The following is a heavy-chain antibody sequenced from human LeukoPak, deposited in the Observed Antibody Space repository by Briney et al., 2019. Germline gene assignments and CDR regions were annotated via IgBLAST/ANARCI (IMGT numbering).Heavy chain of an antibody. CDR3: AKDVLNRAYDY. D-gene: IGHD3-10*02. J-gene: IGHJ4*02. Sequence: GGSLRLSCAASGFTFSDYYMSWIRQAPGKGLEWVSYISSSGSTIYYADSVKGRFTISRDNSKNTLYLQMNSLRAEDTAVYYCAKDVLNRAYDYWGQGTLVTVSS. V-gene: IGHV3-11*01. CDR2: ISSSGSTI. CDR1: GFTFSDYY.